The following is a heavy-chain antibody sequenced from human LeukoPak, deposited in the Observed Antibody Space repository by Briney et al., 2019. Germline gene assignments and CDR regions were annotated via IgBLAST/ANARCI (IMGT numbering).Heavy chain of an antibody. V-gene: IGHV4-39*07. J-gene: IGHJ6*03. CDR3: AREKPYSSSWYLVHYYYYMDV. Sequence: PSETLSLTCTVSGGSISSSSYYWGWIRQPPGKGLEWIGSIYYSGSTYYNPSLKSRVTISVDTSKNQFSLRLSSVTAADTAVYYCAREKPYSSSWYLVHYYYYMDVWGKGTTVTVSS. D-gene: IGHD6-13*01. CDR1: GGSISSSSYY. CDR2: IYYSGST.